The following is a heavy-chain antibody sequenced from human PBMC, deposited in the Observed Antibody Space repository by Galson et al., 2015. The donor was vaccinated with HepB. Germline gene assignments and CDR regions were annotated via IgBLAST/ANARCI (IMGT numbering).Heavy chain of an antibody. CDR2: INPSGGST. CDR3: ASPSLNNWLGVESYFDY. Sequence: SAKVSCKASGYTFTSYYMHWVRQAPGQGLEWMGIINPSGGSTSYAQKFQGRVTMTRDTSTGTVYMELNSLRAEDTAVYYCASPSLNNWLGVESYFDYWGQGTLVTVSS. CDR1: GYTFTSYY. D-gene: IGHD3-10*01. V-gene: IGHV1-46*01. J-gene: IGHJ4*02.